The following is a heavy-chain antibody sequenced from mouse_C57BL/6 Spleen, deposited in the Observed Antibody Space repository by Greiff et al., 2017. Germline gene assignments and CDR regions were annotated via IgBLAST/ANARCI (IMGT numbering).Heavy chain of an antibody. CDR3: ARTLYYDYDRGYFYAMDY. V-gene: IGHV1-26*01. CDR2: INPNNGGT. J-gene: IGHJ4*01. D-gene: IGHD2-4*01. Sequence: EVQLQQSGPELVKPGASVKISCKASGYTFTDYYMNWVKQSHGKSLEWIGDINPNNGGTSYNQKFKGKATLTVDKSSSTAYMELRSLTSEDSAVYYCARTLYYDYDRGYFYAMDYWGQGASVTVSS. CDR1: GYTFTDYY.